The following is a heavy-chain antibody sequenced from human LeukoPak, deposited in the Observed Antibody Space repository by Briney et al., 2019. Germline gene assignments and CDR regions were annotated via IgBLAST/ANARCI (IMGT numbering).Heavy chain of an antibody. CDR3: ATLYSSGYFDC. V-gene: IGHV1-2*06. Sequence: VASVKVSCKASGYTFTGYYMHWVRQAPGQGLEWMGRINPNSGGTNYAQKFQGRVTMTRDTSISTAYMELSRLRSDDTAVYYCATLYSSGYFDCWGRGTLVTVYS. D-gene: IGHD5-18*01. J-gene: IGHJ4*01. CDR2: INPNSGGT. CDR1: GYTFTGYY.